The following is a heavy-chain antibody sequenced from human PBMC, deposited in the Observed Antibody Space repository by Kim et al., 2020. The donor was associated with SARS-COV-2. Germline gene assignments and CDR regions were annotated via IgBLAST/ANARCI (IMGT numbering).Heavy chain of an antibody. CDR1: GYTFTGYY. D-gene: IGHD2-2*01. J-gene: IGHJ6*02. CDR3: AREREYCSSTSCHSYGMDV. V-gene: IGHV1-2*02. Sequence: ASVKVSCKASGYTFTGYYMHWVRQAPGQGLEWMGWINPNSGGTNYAQKFQGRVTMTRDTSISTAYMELSRLRSDDTAVYYCAREREYCSSTSCHSYGMDVWGQGTTVTVSS. CDR2: INPNSGGT.